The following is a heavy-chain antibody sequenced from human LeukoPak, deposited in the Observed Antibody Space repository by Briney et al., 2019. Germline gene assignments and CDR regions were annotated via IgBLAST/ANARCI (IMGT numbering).Heavy chain of an antibody. D-gene: IGHD2-15*01. Sequence: GGSLRLSCAASGFTFNSYNMNWVRQAPGKGLEWVSYISSSTNSIYYADSVKGRFTISRDNAKNSLFLRMNSLRDEDTAVYYCALLQTRKNPFDIWGQGTMVTVSS. CDR1: GFTFNSYN. J-gene: IGHJ3*02. CDR2: ISSSTNSI. V-gene: IGHV3-48*02. CDR3: ALLQTRKNPFDI.